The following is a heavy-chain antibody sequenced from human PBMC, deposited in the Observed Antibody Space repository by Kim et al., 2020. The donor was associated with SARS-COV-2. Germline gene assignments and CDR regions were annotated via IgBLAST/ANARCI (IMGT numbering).Heavy chain of an antibody. D-gene: IGHD4-17*01. CDR3: VKGFGDPYGDFPEPYYFDY. CDR2: ISSNGGST. J-gene: IGHJ4*02. Sequence: GGSLRLSCSASGFTFSSYAMHWVRQAPGKGLEYVSAISSNGGSTYYADSVKGRFTISRDNSKNTLYLQMSSLRAEDTAVYYCVKGFGDPYGDFPEPYYFDYWGQGTLVTVSS. CDR1: GFTFSSYA. V-gene: IGHV3-64D*06.